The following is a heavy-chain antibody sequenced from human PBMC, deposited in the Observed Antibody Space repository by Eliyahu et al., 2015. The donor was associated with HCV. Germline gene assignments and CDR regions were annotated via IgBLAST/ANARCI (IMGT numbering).Heavy chain of an antibody. J-gene: IGHJ6*02. CDR1: GFTFXDYA. V-gene: IGHV3-9*01. Sequence: EVQLVESGGGLVQPGRSLRLSCAASGFTFXDYAXXXVRQAPGKGLEWVSGISWNSGSIGYADSVKGRFTISRDNAKNSLYLQMNSLRAEDTALYYCARTRLDTAMVRMGYYYYYGMDVWGQGTTVTVSS. CDR3: ARTRLDTAMVRMGYYYYYGMDV. CDR2: ISWNSGSI. D-gene: IGHD5-18*01.